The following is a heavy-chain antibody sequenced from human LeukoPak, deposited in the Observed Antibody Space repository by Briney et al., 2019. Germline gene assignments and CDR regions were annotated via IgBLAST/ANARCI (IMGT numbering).Heavy chain of an antibody. V-gene: IGHV1-18*01. CDR2: ISAYNGNT. Sequence: ASVKVSCKASGYTCTSYGISWVRQAPGQGLEWMGWISAYNGNTNYAQKLQGRVTMTTDTSTSTAYMELRSLRSDDTAVYYCARAVVVVPAAIRVDYYYMDVWGKGTTVTVSS. J-gene: IGHJ6*03. CDR1: GYTCTSYG. D-gene: IGHD2-2*02. CDR3: ARAVVVVPAAIRVDYYYMDV.